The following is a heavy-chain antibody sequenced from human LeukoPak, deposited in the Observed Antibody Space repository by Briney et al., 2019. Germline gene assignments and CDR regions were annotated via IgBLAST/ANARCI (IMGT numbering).Heavy chain of an antibody. D-gene: IGHD6-19*01. V-gene: IGHV1-2*02. Sequence: ASVKVSCKASGYTFTGYYMHWVRQAPGQGLEWMGWINPNSGGTNYAQKFQGRVTMTRDTSISTAYMELSRLRSDDTAVYYCARIPRDSSGWYHGDYWGQGTLVTVSS. J-gene: IGHJ4*02. CDR2: INPNSGGT. CDR3: ARIPRDSSGWYHGDY. CDR1: GYTFTGYY.